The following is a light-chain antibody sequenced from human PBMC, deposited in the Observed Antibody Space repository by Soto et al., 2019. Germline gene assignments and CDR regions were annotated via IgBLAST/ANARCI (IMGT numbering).Light chain of an antibody. J-gene: IGLJ3*02. CDR3: QSFDRSLSGRV. Sequence: QSVLTQPPSVSGAPGQRVTISCTGSSSNIGAGYYVHWYQQLPGTAPKLLIFGNNNRPSGVPDRFSGSKSGTSASLAITGLQAEDEADYYCQSFDRSLSGRVFGGGIKLTVL. V-gene: IGLV1-40*01. CDR2: GNN. CDR1: SSNIGAGYY.